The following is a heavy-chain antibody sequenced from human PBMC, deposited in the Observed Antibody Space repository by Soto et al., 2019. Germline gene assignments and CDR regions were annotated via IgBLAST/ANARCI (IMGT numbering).Heavy chain of an antibody. Sequence: GASVKVSCKAPGYTFTSYGISWVRQAPGQGLEWMGWISAYNGNTDYAQKLQGRVTMTTDTSTSTAYMELRSLRSDDTAVYYCARVVPSSSWGSGWFDPWGQGTLVTVS. CDR2: ISAYNGNT. D-gene: IGHD6-13*01. V-gene: IGHV1-18*01. CDR1: GYTFTSYG. CDR3: ARVVPSSSWGSGWFDP. J-gene: IGHJ5*02.